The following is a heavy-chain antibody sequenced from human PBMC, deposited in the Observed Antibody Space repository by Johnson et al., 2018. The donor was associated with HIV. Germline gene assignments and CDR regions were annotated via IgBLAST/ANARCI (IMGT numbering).Heavy chain of an antibody. CDR3: AIWGYDYVGGMYRRRAFDS. CDR2: ISGSGGST. V-gene: IGHV3-23*04. D-gene: IGHD3-16*01. J-gene: IGHJ3*02. CDR1: GFTFSSYA. Sequence: VQLVESGGGLVQPGGSLRLSCAASGFTFSSYAMSWVRQAPGKGLEWVSAISGSGGSTYYAYSVKGRFTISRDNSKNTLYLQMNSLRAEDTAVYYCAIWGYDYVGGMYRRRAFDSWGQGTMVTVSS.